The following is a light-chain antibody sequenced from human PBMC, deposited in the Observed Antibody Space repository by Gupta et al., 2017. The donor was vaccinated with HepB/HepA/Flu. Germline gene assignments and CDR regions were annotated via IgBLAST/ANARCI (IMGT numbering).Light chain of an antibody. CDR2: AAS. V-gene: IGKV1-39*01. CDR1: QNISNY. J-gene: IGKJ3*01. CDR3: QQTYSTPFT. Sequence: DIQMTQSPSSLSASVGDRVTITCRASQNISNYLNWYQERPGKAPKVLIYAASTLQSGVPSRFNGSGSGTDFTLTINSLQAGDFATYFCQQTYSTPFTFGPGTKVEIK.